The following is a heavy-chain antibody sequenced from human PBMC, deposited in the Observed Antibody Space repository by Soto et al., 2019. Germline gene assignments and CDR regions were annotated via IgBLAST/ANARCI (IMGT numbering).Heavy chain of an antibody. J-gene: IGHJ4*02. CDR3: ARDFFFCSSTSCYRGLDY. CDR1: GFTFSSYG. D-gene: IGHD2-2*01. CDR2: IWYDGSNK. V-gene: IGHV3-33*01. Sequence: PGGSLRLSCAASGFTFSSYGMHWVRQAPGKGLEWVAVIWYDGSNKYYADSVKGRFTISRDNSKNMLYLQMNSLRAEDTAVYYCARDFFFCSSTSCYRGLDYWGQGTLVTVSS.